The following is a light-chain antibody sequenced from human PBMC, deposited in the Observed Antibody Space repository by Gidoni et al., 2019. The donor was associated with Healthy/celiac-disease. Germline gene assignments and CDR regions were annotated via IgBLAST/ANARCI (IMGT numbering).Light chain of an antibody. CDR2: GAS. Sequence: EIVLTQSPATLSLSPGERATLSCRASQSVSSSYLAWYQQKPGQAPRLLIYGASSRATCIPDRFSGSGSGTDFTLTISRLEPEDFAVYYCQQYGSSLMYTFXXXTKLEIK. CDR1: QSVSSSY. J-gene: IGKJ2*01. V-gene: IGKV3-20*01. CDR3: QQYGSSLMYT.